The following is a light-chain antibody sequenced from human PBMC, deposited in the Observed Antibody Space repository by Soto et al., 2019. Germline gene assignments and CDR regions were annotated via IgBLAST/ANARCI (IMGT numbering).Light chain of an antibody. Sequence: EIVLAQSPGTLSLSPGERATLSCRASQSVSKNYLAWYQQKPGQAPRLLIYGASSRATGIPDRFSGSGSGTDFTLTISRLEPEEYALYYCQQYGSSPQTFGPGTQVDVK. CDR1: QSVSKNY. J-gene: IGKJ3*01. V-gene: IGKV3-20*01. CDR2: GAS. CDR3: QQYGSSPQT.